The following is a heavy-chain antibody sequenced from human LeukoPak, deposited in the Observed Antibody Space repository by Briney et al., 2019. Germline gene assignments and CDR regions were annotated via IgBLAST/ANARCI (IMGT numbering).Heavy chain of an antibody. D-gene: IGHD2-15*01. CDR3: ARGADTHFDY. Sequence: GGSLRLSCAASGFTFSNYDMHWVRQATGKGLEWVSAIGTAGDTYYQGSVRGRFTLSRENAKNSLYLQMNSLTAGDTAVYYCARGADTHFDYWGQGILVTVSS. V-gene: IGHV3-13*04. CDR1: GFTFSNYD. CDR2: IGTAGDT. J-gene: IGHJ4*02.